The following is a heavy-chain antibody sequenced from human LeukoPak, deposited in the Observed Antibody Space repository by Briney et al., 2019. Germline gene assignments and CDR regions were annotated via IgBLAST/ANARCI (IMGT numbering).Heavy chain of an antibody. V-gene: IGHV4-59*01. CDR3: ARVASFDFWSGSPTYYFDY. CDR1: GGSISSYY. Sequence: SETLSLTCTVSGGSISSYYWSWIRQPPGKGLEWIGYIYYSGSTNYNPSLKSRVTISVDTSKNQFSLKLSSVTAADTAVYYCARVASFDFWSGSPTYYFDYWGQGTLVTVSS. J-gene: IGHJ4*02. CDR2: IYYSGST. D-gene: IGHD3-3*01.